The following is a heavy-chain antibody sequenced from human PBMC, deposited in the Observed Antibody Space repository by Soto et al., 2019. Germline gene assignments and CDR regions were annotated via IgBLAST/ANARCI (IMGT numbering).Heavy chain of an antibody. D-gene: IGHD3-22*01. V-gene: IGHV1-3*01. CDR2: INAGNGHT. CDR3: ARSSGFYYVDY. Sequence: QVQLVQSGAEVKKPGASVKVSCKASGYTFTSYAMHWVRQAPGQRLEWMGWINAGNGHTKYSQKFQGRVTITRDTSASTADMELTSLRSEATAVYYCARSSGFYYVDYWGQGNLVTVSS. J-gene: IGHJ4*02. CDR1: GYTFTSYA.